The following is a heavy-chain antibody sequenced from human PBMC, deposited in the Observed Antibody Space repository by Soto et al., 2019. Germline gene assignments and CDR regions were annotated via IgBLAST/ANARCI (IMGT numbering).Heavy chain of an antibody. CDR1: GGSISSGGYY. J-gene: IGHJ6*02. D-gene: IGHD5-12*01. CDR2: IYYSGST. CDR3: ARDRAKRERWLQSTFYYGMDV. V-gene: IGHV4-31*03. Sequence: SETLSLTCTVSGGSISSGGYYWSWIRQHPGKGLEWIGYIYYSGSTYYNPSPKSRVTISVDTSKNQFSLKLSSVTAADTAVYYCARDRAKRERWLQSTFYYGMDVWGQGTTVTVSS.